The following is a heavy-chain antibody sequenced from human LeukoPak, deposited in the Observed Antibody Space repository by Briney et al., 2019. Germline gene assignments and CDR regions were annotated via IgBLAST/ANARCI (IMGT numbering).Heavy chain of an antibody. CDR3: ARDRMTTVTTPRAFDI. D-gene: IGHD4-17*01. CDR1: GGSISSGGYY. Sequence: TLSLTCTVSGGSISSGGYYWSWIRQHPGKGLEWIGYIYYSGSTYYNPSLKSRVTISVDTSKNQFSLKLSSVTAADTAVYYCARDRMTTVTTPRAFDIWGQGTMVTVSS. J-gene: IGHJ3*02. V-gene: IGHV4-31*03. CDR2: IYYSGST.